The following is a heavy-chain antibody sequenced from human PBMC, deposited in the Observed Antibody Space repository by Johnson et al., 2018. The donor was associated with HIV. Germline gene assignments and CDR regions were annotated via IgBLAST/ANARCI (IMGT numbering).Heavy chain of an antibody. Sequence: VYLVESGGGLVQRGGSLRLSCAASGFTVSSNYMTWVRQAPGKGLEWVSILYSGGSTYYADSVKGRFTISRDNAKNSLYLQMNSLRAEDTAWYYCARLDEIAAAGTGDAFDIWGQGTMVTVSS. CDR1: GFTVSSNY. J-gene: IGHJ3*02. CDR3: ARLDEIAAAGTGDAFDI. CDR2: LYSGGST. V-gene: IGHV3-66*01. D-gene: IGHD6-13*01.